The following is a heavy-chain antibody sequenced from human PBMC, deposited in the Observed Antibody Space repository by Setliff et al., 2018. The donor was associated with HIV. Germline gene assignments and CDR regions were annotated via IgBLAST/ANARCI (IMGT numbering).Heavy chain of an antibody. CDR3: ASGYGSGSYPGD. Sequence: PSETLSLTCTLAGGSISSSTYYWGWIRQPAGKVLEWIGRIYTSGRTNYNPSLTSRVTISVDTSKNQFSLKLSSVTAADTAVDYCASGYGSGSYPGDWGQGTLVTVSS. D-gene: IGHD3-10*01. CDR2: IYTSGRT. CDR1: GGSISSSTYY. J-gene: IGHJ4*02. V-gene: IGHV4-61*02.